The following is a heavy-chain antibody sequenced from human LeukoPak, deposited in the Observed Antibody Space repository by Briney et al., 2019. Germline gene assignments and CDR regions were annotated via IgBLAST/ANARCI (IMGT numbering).Heavy chain of an antibody. CDR3: ARGNHLSYFDY. J-gene: IGHJ4*02. CDR1: GYTFTTYV. CDR2: ISGYNGNT. Sequence: ASVKVSCKASGYTFTTYVISLVRQAPGQGLEWMRWISGYNGNTNYAQKFQGRVTMTTDTSTSTAYLDLRSLRSDDTAVYYCARGNHLSYFDYWGRGPLVTVSS. D-gene: IGHD1-14*01. V-gene: IGHV1-18*01.